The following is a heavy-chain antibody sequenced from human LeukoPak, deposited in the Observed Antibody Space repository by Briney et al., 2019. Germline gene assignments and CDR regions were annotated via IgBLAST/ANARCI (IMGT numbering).Heavy chain of an antibody. CDR2: ISYDGSNE. D-gene: IGHD5-18*01. J-gene: IGHJ4*02. V-gene: IGHV3-30*18. CDR1: GFTFSTYG. CDR3: AKGGSNSYGYFDY. Sequence: PGGSLRLSCAASGFTFSTYGMHWVRQAPGKGLEWVAVISYDGSNEYYADSVKGRFTISRDNSKNTLYVQMNSLRAEDTAVYYCAKGGSNSYGYFDYWGQGTLVTVSS.